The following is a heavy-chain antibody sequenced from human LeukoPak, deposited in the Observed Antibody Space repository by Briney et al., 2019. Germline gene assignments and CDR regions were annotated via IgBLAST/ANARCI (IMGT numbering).Heavy chain of an antibody. J-gene: IGHJ4*02. CDR2: ISYDGSNK. Sequence: PGGSLRLSCAASGFTFDDYAMHWVRQAPGKGLEWVAVISYDGSNKYYADSVKGRFTISRDNSKNTLYLQMNSLRAEDTAVYYCARGEMWIQLWLAHDYWGQGTLVTVSS. CDR1: GFTFDDYA. CDR3: ARGEMWIQLWLAHDY. V-gene: IGHV3-30*04. D-gene: IGHD5-18*01.